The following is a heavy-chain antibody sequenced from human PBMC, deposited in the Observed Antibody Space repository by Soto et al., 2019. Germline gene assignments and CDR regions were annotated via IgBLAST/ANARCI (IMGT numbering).Heavy chain of an antibody. CDR3: AREGPAPYYYAGMDV. Sequence: QVQLVQAGGEVKKPGASVKVSCKTSGYSFTTYGISWVRQAPGQGLEWMGWISAYNGNTNYAQKLQGRVTMTTDTSTSTAYMELRRLRSDDTAVYYCAREGPAPYYYAGMDVWGQGRTVTVSS. CDR2: ISAYNGNT. CDR1: GYSFTTYG. V-gene: IGHV1-18*01. J-gene: IGHJ6*02.